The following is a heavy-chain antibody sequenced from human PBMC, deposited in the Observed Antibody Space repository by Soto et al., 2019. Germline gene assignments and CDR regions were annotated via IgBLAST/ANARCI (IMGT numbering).Heavy chain of an antibody. J-gene: IGHJ6*02. CDR1: GGSISSGDYY. V-gene: IGHV4-30-4*01. D-gene: IGHD3-16*01. Sequence: SETLSLTCTVSGGSISSGDYYWSWIRQPPGKGLEWIGYIYYSGSTYYSPSLKSRVTISVDTSKNQFSLKLSSVTAADTAVYYCARARGTIYYGMDVWGQGTTVTVSS. CDR3: ARARGTIYYGMDV. CDR2: IYYSGST.